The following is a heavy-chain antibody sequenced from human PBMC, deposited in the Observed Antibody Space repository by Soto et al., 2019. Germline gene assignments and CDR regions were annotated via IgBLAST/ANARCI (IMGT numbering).Heavy chain of an antibody. D-gene: IGHD1-7*01. J-gene: IGHJ4*02. CDR1: GFTFSSYS. V-gene: IGHV3-21*01. CDR2: ISSSSSYI. CDR3: ARADWNYPVGGNTLIDY. Sequence: GESLKISCAASGFTFSSYSMNWVRQAPGKGLEWVSSISSSSSYIYYADSVKGRFSISRDNAKNSLYLQMNSLRAEDTAVYYCARADWNYPVGGNTLIDYWGQGTLVTVSS.